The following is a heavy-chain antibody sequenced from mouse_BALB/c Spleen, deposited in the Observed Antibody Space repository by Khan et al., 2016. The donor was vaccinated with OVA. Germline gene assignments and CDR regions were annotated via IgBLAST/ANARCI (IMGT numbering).Heavy chain of an antibody. D-gene: IGHD1-1*01. CDR2: INPTTDYT. J-gene: IGHJ3*01. V-gene: IGHV1-7*01. Sequence: VQLQESGAELAKPGASVKMSCKASGYTFTSYWMHWVKQRPGQGLEWIGYINPTTDYTEYNQIFKDKATLTADKSSSTAYMQLSSLTSADSAVFYCVNHGSSCAWCTYWGKGTLGTVSA. CDR1: GYTFTSYW. CDR3: VNHGSSCAWCTY.